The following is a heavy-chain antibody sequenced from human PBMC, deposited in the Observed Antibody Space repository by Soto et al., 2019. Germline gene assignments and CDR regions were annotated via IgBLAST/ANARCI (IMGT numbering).Heavy chain of an antibody. CDR3: ARQRWGGIVGATTHYSYGRDV. D-gene: IGHD1-26*01. V-gene: IGHV4-59*01. CDR1: GGSISSYY. Sequence: PLETLSLTCTVSGGSISSYYWSWIRQPPGKGLEWIGYIYYSGSTNYNPSLKSRVTISVDTSKNQFSLKLSSVTAADTAVYYCARQRWGGIVGATTHYSYGRDVWGQGTTVTVSS. J-gene: IGHJ6*02. CDR2: IYYSGST.